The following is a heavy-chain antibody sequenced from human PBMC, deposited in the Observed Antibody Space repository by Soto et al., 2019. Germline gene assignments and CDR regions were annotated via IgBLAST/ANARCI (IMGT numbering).Heavy chain of an antibody. V-gene: IGHV3-33*06. CDR1: GFTLSSSV. CDR2: FWTDGTTK. J-gene: IGHJ4*01. CDR3: AKGKRPPPPYSAYEPFDY. Sequence: QVQLVESGGGVVQPGKSLRLSYAASGFTLSSSVMHWVRQAPGKGLEWVAVFWTDGTTKYYADSVKGRFTISRDNSKNTLYLELNRLRSEDTALYYCAKGKRPPPPYSAYEPFDYWGHGTLVSVSS. D-gene: IGHD5-12*01.